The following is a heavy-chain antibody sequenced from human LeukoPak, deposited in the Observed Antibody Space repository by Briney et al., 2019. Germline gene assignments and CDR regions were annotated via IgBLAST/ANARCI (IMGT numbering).Heavy chain of an antibody. D-gene: IGHD4-17*01. CDR3: ARGLEDYGVQPGDYWYFDL. CDR1: GGSISSGGYY. V-gene: IGHV4-31*03. Sequence: SETLSLTCTVSGGSISSGGYYWSWIRQHPGKGLEWIGYIDYSGSTYYNPSLKSRVTISVDTSKNQFSLKLSSVTAADTAVYYCARGLEDYGVQPGDYWYFDLWGRGTLVTVSS. CDR2: IDYSGST. J-gene: IGHJ2*01.